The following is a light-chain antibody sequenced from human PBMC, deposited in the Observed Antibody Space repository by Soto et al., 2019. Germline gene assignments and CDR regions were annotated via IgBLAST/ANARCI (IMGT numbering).Light chain of an antibody. Sequence: IPLTQSPSSLSASVGDRVTITCRASPGISRSLAWYQQKPGQAPKLLIYAASTLHSGVPSRFSGGGYGTDFTLTITGLQPEDFETYYCQQVNSYPLTFGGGTKVEIK. J-gene: IGKJ4*01. CDR2: AAS. CDR1: PGISRS. V-gene: IGKV1-9*01. CDR3: QQVNSYPLT.